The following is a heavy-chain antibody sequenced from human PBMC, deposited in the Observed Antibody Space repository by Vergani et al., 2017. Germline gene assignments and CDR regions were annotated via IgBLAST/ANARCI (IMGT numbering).Heavy chain of an antibody. V-gene: IGHV4-61*02. D-gene: IGHD3-10*01. CDR1: GGSINTGAYY. CDR3: ARELSYYYGSGSDDYNPYYYEGMDV. J-gene: IGHJ6*02. CDR2: VYTSGMT. Sequence: QVQLQESGPRLVRPSQTLSLTCTVSGGSINTGAYYWSWIRQPAGKGLEWIGRVYTSGMTNYNPSLKSRVTILVDRSKRQLSLKLTSVTAGDTAVYFCARELSYYYGSGSDDYNPYYYEGMDVLGPGTTVTVSS.